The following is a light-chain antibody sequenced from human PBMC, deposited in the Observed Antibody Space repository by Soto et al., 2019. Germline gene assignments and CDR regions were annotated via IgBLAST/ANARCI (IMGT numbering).Light chain of an antibody. Sequence: ALAQPASVSGSPGQSITISCSGTSSDVGSYNHVAWYQQFPGKTPKLIIYEVTYRPSGVSHRFSASKSGNTASLTISGLQAEDEADYYCISYTGSSTSYVFGTGTKATVL. V-gene: IGLV2-14*01. J-gene: IGLJ1*01. CDR2: EVT. CDR1: SSDVGSYNH. CDR3: ISYTGSSTSYV.